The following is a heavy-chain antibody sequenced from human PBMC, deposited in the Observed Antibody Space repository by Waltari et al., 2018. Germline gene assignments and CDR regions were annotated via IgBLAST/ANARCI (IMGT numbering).Heavy chain of an antibody. D-gene: IGHD1-26*01. V-gene: IGHV3-48*03. CDR2: INSGGTTI. J-gene: IGHJ4*02. Sequence: EVQLVESGGGLVQPGGSLRLFCAASGFTFSSYEMNWVRQAPGKGLEWVSYINSGGTTIYYADSVKGRFTISRDNAKNSLHLQMNSLRAEDTAVYYCARRVGAIDYWGQGTLVTVSS. CDR3: ARRVGAIDY. CDR1: GFTFSSYE.